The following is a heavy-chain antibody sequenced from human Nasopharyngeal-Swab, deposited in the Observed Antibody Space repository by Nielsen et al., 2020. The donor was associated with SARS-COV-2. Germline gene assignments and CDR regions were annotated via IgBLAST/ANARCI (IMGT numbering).Heavy chain of an antibody. CDR1: GGSFSGYY. CDR2: INHSGST. D-gene: IGHD2-15*01. V-gene: IGHV4-34*01. J-gene: IGHJ6*03. CDR3: ARGQDAYYYMDV. Sequence: GSLRLSFAVYGGSFSGYYWSWIRRPPGKGLEWIGEINHSGSTNYNPSLKSRVTISVDTSNIQFSLKLNSVTAADTAVYYCARGQDAYYYMDVWGEGTTVTVSS.